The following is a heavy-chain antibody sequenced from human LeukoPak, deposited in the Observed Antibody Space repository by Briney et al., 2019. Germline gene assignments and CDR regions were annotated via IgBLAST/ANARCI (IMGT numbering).Heavy chain of an antibody. Sequence: KTGGSLRLSCAASGFTFSDYYMSWIRQAPGKGLEWVSYISSSGSTIYYADSVKGRFTISRDNSKNTLYLQMNSLRAEDTAVYYCAKALVAAYYFDSWGQGTLVTVSS. V-gene: IGHV3-11*01. CDR1: GFTFSDYY. D-gene: IGHD2-15*01. J-gene: IGHJ4*02. CDR3: AKALVAAYYFDS. CDR2: ISSSGSTI.